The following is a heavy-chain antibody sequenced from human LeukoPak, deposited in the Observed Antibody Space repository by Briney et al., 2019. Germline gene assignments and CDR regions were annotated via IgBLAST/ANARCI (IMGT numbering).Heavy chain of an antibody. CDR3: AKDTASSWWYFDL. J-gene: IGHJ2*01. D-gene: IGHD5-18*01. Sequence: GGSLRLSCAASGFTFSSYAMTWVRQPPGKGLEWVSTISGSGGRTYYADSVKGRFTISRDDSKNTLYLQMNSLRAEDTAVYYCAKDTASSWWYFDLWGRGTLVTVSS. V-gene: IGHV3-23*01. CDR2: ISGSGGRT. CDR1: GFTFSSYA.